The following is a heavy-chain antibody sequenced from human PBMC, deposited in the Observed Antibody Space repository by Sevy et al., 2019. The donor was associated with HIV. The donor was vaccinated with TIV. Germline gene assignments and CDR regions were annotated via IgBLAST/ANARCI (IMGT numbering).Heavy chain of an antibody. J-gene: IGHJ4*02. CDR2: IRSKANSYAT. Sequence: GGSLKLSCAASGFTFSGSAMHWVRQASGKGLEWVGRIRSKANSYATAYAASVKGRFTISRDDSRNTAYLQMNSLKTEDTAVYYCTRLSISDYWGQGTLVTVSS. D-gene: IGHD3-3*02. CDR3: TRLSISDY. V-gene: IGHV3-73*01. CDR1: GFTFSGSA.